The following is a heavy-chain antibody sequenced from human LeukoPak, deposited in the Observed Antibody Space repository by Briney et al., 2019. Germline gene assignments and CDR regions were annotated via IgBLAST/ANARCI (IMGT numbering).Heavy chain of an antibody. CDR3: ARDGWFGDYNWFDP. J-gene: IGHJ5*02. V-gene: IGHV3-48*01. CDR1: GFTFSSYS. CDR2: ISSASNTI. D-gene: IGHD3-10*01. Sequence: PGGSLRLSCAASGFTFSSYSMNWVRQAPGKGLEWISYISSASNTIYYADSVKGRFTIFRDNAKNSVYLQMNSLRAEDTAMYYCARDGWFGDYNWFDPWGQGTLVTVSS.